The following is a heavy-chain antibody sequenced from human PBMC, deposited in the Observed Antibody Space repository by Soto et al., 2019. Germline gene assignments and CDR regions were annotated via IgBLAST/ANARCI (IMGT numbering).Heavy chain of an antibody. CDR3: ATNVAGTPPDKF. CDR2: INGAGSST. V-gene: IGHV3-74*01. J-gene: IGHJ4*02. Sequence: EVQLVESGGGLVQPGGSLRLSCVASGITFSSNWMHWVRQAPGKGLVWVSRINGAGSSTNYADFVKGRFSISRDNAKNTLFLQMNSLRAEDTAVYYCATNVAGTPPDKFWGQGTLVTVSS. D-gene: IGHD1-1*01. CDR1: GITFSSNW.